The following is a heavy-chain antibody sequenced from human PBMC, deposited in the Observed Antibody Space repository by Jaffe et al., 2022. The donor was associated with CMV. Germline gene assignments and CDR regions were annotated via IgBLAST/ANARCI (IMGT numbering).Heavy chain of an antibody. CDR3: ARHLHEHWGYCSGGSCYYYYMDV. CDR1: GGSISSSSYY. V-gene: IGHV4-39*01. Sequence: QLQLQESGPGLVKPSETLSLTCTVSGGSISSSSYYWGWIRQPPGKGLEWIGSIYYSGSTYYNPSLKSRVTISVDTSKNQFSLKLSSVTAADTAVYYCARHLHEHWGYCSGGSCYYYYMDVWGKGTTVTVSS. J-gene: IGHJ6*03. CDR2: IYYSGST. D-gene: IGHD2-15*01.